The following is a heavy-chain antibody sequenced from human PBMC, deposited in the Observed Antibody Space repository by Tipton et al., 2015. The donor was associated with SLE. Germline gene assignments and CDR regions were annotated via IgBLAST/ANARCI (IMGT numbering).Heavy chain of an antibody. Sequence: SLRLSCAASGFSFSDYYMSWIRQVPGKGLEWISYISGSGSTIYYADSVKGRFTISRDNSKNTLYLQMNSLRAEDTAVYYCARDLLGLLYYFDYWGQGTLVTVSS. V-gene: IGHV3-11*04. D-gene: IGHD2-21*01. J-gene: IGHJ4*02. CDR3: ARDLLGLLYYFDY. CDR2: ISGSGSTI. CDR1: GFSFSDYY.